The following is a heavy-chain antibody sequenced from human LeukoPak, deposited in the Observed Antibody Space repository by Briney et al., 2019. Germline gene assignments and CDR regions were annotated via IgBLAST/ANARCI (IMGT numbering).Heavy chain of an antibody. CDR3: VREGNELLSKNFDY. CDR1: GFTFTVYY. D-gene: IGHD2-21*02. V-gene: IGHV1-2*02. J-gene: IGHJ4*02. CDR2: INPHSGVT. Sequence: GASVKVSCKASGFTFTVYYIHWVRQAPGQGLGWMGYINPHSGVTNSPQKFQGRVTMTTDTSISAAYMELSSLISDDTAMYYCVREGNELLSKNFDYWGQGTLVTVSS.